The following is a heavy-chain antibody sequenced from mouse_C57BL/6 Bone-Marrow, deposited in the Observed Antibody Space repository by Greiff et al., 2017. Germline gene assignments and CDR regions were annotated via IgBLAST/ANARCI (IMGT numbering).Heavy chain of an antibody. CDR2: IYPRSGNT. J-gene: IGHJ2*01. D-gene: IGHD4-1*02. Sequence: LVESGAELARPGASVKLSCKASGYTFTSYGISWVKQRTGQGLEWIGEIYPRSGNTYYNEKFKGKATLTADKSSSTAYMELRSLTSEDSAVYFCARSPTGTLFDYWGQGTTLTVSS. V-gene: IGHV1-81*01. CDR3: ARSPTGTLFDY. CDR1: GYTFTSYG.